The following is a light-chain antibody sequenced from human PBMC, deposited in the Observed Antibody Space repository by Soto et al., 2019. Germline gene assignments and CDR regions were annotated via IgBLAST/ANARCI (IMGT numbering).Light chain of an antibody. CDR3: AAWDDSLSAWV. CDR2: RND. CDR1: TSNIGNNF. V-gene: IGLV1-47*01. Sequence: QSVLTQPPSASGTPGQRLTISCSGATSNIGNNFVFWYQHLPGTAPKLLIYRNDQRPSRVPDRFSVSKSGTSASLAISGLRSDDETDYYCAAWDDSLSAWVFGGGTKLTVL. J-gene: IGLJ3*02.